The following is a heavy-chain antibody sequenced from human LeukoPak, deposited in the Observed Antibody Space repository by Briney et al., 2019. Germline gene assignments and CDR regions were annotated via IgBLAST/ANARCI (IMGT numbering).Heavy chain of an antibody. V-gene: IGHV4-59*01. D-gene: IGHD6-13*01. J-gene: IGHJ3*02. CDR1: GGSISSYY. CDR2: IYYSGST. Sequence: SETLSLTCTVSGGSISSYYWSWIRQPPGKGLEWIGYIYYSGSTNYNPSLKSRVTISVDTSKNQFSLKLSSVTAADTAVYYCARGGPAGSDAFGIWGQGTMVTVSS. CDR3: ARGGPAGSDAFGI.